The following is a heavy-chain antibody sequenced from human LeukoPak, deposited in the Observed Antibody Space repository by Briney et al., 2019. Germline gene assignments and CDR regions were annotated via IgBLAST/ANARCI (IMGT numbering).Heavy chain of an antibody. CDR2: ISWNSGSI. V-gene: IGHV3-9*01. CDR3: AKGTLLKMATLTTDFDY. J-gene: IGHJ4*02. CDR1: GFTFDDYA. D-gene: IGHD5-24*01. Sequence: GRSLRLSCAASGFTFDDYAMHWVRQAPGKGLEWVSGISWNSGSIGYADSVKGRFTISRYNAKNSLYLQMNSLRAEDTALYYCAKGTLLKMATLTTDFDYWGQGTLVTVSS.